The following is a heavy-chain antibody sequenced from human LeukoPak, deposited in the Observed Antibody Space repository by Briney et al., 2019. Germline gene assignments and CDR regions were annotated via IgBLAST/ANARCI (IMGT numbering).Heavy chain of an antibody. CDR1: GGFIGSYY. CDR3: ARSPGAAAATILSY. D-gene: IGHD3-3*01. V-gene: IGHV4-59*01. CDR2: IYYSGDT. J-gene: IGHJ4*02. Sequence: SETLSLTCTVSGGFIGSYYWNWIRQPPGKGLEWIGCIYYSGDTNYNPSLKSRVTISVDTSKNQFSLKLNSVTAADTAVHYCARSPGAAAATILSYWGQGNLVTVSS.